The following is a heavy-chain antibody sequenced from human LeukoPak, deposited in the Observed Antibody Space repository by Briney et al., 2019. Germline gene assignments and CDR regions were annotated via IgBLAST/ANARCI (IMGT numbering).Heavy chain of an antibody. Sequence: SETLSLTCTVSGGSHTGTYYYWGWVRQPPGKGLEWIGSISYSGAGYYNPSLKSRVTISVDTSKNLFSLKLSSVTAADTAVHYCARHNYDGSYYFDSWGQGTLVTVSS. V-gene: IGHV4-39*01. D-gene: IGHD3-22*01. CDR1: GGSHTGTYYY. J-gene: IGHJ4*02. CDR2: ISYSGAG. CDR3: ARHNYDGSYYFDS.